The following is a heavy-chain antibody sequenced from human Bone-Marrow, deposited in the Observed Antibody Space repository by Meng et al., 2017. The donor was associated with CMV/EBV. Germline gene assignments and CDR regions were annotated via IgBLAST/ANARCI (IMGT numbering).Heavy chain of an antibody. J-gene: IGHJ4*02. D-gene: IGHD3-3*01. CDR2: IIGTGSST. CDR1: FSIYA. Sequence: FSIYAMSWVRQAPGKGLEWVSTIIGTGSSTYYADSVKGRFTISRDNSKNTLYLQMNSLRADDTAVYFCAKEITYYDFWSAYNPENFDHWGQGTLVTVSS. CDR3: AKEITYYDFWSAYNPENFDH. V-gene: IGHV3-23*01.